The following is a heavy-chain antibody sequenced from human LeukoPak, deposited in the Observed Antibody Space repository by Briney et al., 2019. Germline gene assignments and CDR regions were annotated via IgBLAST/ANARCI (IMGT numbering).Heavy chain of an antibody. CDR3: ARDSGIAVAGGYP. V-gene: IGHV3-48*01. Sequence: GGSLRLSCAASGFTFSSYSMTWVRQAPGKGLEWVSYISSSSSTIYYADSVKGRFTISRDNAKNSLYLQMNSLRAEDTAVYYCARDSGIAVAGGYPWGQGTLVTVSS. D-gene: IGHD6-19*01. CDR2: ISSSSSTI. CDR1: GFTFSSYS. J-gene: IGHJ5*02.